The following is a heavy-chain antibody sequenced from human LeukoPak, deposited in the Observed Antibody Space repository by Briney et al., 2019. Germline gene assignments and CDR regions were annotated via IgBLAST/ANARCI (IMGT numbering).Heavy chain of an antibody. V-gene: IGHV3-23*01. D-gene: IGHD3-10*01. CDR2: ISGSGGST. CDR3: AKDLLSGSGSYSWGVFDY. Sequence: PGGSLRLSCAASGFSFSSNAMSWVRQAPGKGLEWVSGISGSGGSTVYADSVEGRFTISRDNSKNTLYLQMNSLRAEDTAVYYCAKDLLSGSGSYSWGVFDYWGQGTLVTVSS. J-gene: IGHJ4*02. CDR1: GFSFSSNA.